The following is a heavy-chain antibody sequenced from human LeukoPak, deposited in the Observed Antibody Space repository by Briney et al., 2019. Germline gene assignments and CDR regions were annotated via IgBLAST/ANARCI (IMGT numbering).Heavy chain of an antibody. Sequence: GGSLRLSCAASGFTVSSSYMSWVRQAPGKGLEWVSVIYSGGSTYYADSVKGRFTISRDNSKNTLYLQMNSLRAEDTAVYYCARVALGYCTNGVCYPFDYWGQGTLVTVSS. CDR1: GFTVSSSY. V-gene: IGHV3-53*01. J-gene: IGHJ4*02. CDR3: ARVALGYCTNGVCYPFDY. D-gene: IGHD2-8*01. CDR2: IYSGGST.